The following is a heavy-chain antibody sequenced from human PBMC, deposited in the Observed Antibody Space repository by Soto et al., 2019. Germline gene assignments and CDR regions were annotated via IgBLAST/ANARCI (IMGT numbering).Heavy chain of an antibody. CDR3: AKALTIYLGTDAFDI. V-gene: IGHV3-9*01. Sequence: GGSLRLSCAASGFTFDDYAMHWVRQAPGKGLKRVSGISWNSGSIGYADSVKGRFTISRDNAKNSLYLQMNSLRAEDTALYYCAKALTIYLGTDAFDIWGQGTMVTVSS. CDR1: GFTFDDYA. J-gene: IGHJ3*02. CDR2: ISWNSGSI. D-gene: IGHD3-9*01.